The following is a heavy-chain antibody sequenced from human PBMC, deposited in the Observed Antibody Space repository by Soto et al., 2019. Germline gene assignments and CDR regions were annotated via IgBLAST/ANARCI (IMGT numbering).Heavy chain of an antibody. D-gene: IGHD3-22*01. CDR1: GYRFTHYV. CDR3: VRDYASDSGVHRDF. V-gene: IGHV1-3*01. CDR2: IGAGDGKT. J-gene: IGHJ4*02. Sequence: QVQLVQSGTEVKKPGASVKVSCKASGYRFTHYVIHWVRQAPGQRLEWMGWIGAGDGKTYYSQNFQGRVTITKDTSASTAYMELSSLISEDTAVYYCVRDYASDSGVHRDFWGQGTLVTVSS.